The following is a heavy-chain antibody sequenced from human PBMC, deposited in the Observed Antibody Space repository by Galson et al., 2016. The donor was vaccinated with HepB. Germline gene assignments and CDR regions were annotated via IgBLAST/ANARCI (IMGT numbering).Heavy chain of an antibody. D-gene: IGHD6-13*01. J-gene: IGHJ3*02. CDR1: GDSFPNYW. V-gene: IGHV5-51*01. Sequence: QSGAEVTKPGESLKISCKGSGDSFPNYWIAWVRQMPGKGLEWMGIIYPSDSETKYSPSFQGQVTISADKSISTAYLQWSSLKASDSAMYYCVTRIASSQYKPGPLDIGGQGTMVTVSS. CDR2: IYPSDSET. CDR3: VTRIASSQYKPGPLDI.